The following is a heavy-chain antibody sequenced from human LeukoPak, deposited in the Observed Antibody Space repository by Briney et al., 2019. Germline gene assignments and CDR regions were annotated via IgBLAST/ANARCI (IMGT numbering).Heavy chain of an antibody. V-gene: IGHV4-59*12. Sequence: SETLSLTCTVSGGSISNYYWSWIRQPPGKGLEWIGYIYYSGSTNYNPSLKSRVTISVDKSKNQFSLKLSSVTAADTAVYYCARTMIVVRSAFDIWGQGTMVTVSS. CDR3: ARTMIVVRSAFDI. CDR1: GGSISNYY. J-gene: IGHJ3*02. CDR2: IYYSGST. D-gene: IGHD3-22*01.